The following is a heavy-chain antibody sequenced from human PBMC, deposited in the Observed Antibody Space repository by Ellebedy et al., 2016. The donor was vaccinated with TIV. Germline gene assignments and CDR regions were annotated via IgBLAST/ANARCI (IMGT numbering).Heavy chain of an antibody. D-gene: IGHD3-22*01. V-gene: IGHV3-NL1*01. CDR2: INSGGSRT. CDR1: GFTFIPYA. Sequence: PGGSLRLSCAASGFTFIPYAMAWVLQAPGKGLEWVSGINSGGSRTYYADSVKGRFTISRDNSKNTLYLQMNSLRAEDTAVYYCAREPSYYDSSGYYNDWYFDLWGRGTLVTVSS. CDR3: AREPSYYDSSGYYNDWYFDL. J-gene: IGHJ2*01.